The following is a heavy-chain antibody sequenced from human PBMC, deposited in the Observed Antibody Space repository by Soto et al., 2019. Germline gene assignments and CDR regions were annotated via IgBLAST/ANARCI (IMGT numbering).Heavy chain of an antibody. CDR2: IYYSGTT. Sequence: QVQLQESGPGLVKPSQTLSLTCTVSGFSISSGGYYWSCIRQYPGKGLEWIGNIYYSGTTYYHPSLKSRLTISVDTSDNQFSLRLSSLTAADTAVYFCASAKTTVTAFDPWGQGTLVTVSS. J-gene: IGHJ5*02. V-gene: IGHV4-31*03. CDR1: GFSISSGGYY. CDR3: ASAKTTVTAFDP. D-gene: IGHD4-4*01.